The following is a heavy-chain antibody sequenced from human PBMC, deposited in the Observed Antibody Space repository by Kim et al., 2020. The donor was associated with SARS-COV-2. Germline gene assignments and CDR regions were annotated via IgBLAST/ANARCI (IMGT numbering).Heavy chain of an antibody. CDR3: ARFATLYYGGSTFDY. J-gene: IGHJ4*02. Sequence: SETLSLTCTVSGGSISSSSYYWGWIRQPPGKGLEWIGSIYYSGSTYYNPSLKSRVTISVDTSKNQFSLKLSSVTAADTAVYYCARFATLYYGGSTFDYWGQGTLVTVSS. D-gene: IGHD2-15*01. CDR2: IYYSGST. CDR1: GGSISSSSYY. V-gene: IGHV4-39*01.